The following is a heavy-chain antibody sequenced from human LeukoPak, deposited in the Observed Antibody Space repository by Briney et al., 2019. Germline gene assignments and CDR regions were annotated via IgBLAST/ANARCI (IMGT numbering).Heavy chain of an antibody. CDR1: GYTFTSYY. V-gene: IGHV1-46*01. Sequence: GASAKVSCKASGYTFTSYYMHWVRQPPGQGLEWMGIINPSGGSTSYAQKFQGRVTMTRDMSTSTDYMELSSLRSEDTAVYYCAREEAVAGMRLDWFDPWGQGTLVTVSS. CDR3: AREEAVAGMRLDWFDP. D-gene: IGHD6-19*01. J-gene: IGHJ5*02. CDR2: INPSGGST.